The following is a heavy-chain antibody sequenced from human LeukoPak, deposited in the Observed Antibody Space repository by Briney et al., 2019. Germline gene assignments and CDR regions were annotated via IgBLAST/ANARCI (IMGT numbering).Heavy chain of an antibody. Sequence: PGGSLRLSCAASGFTFSSYLMHWVRQAPGKGLVWVSRINSDGSSTSYADSVKGRFTISRDNAKNTLYLQMNSLRAEDTAVYYCASYGGNADFDYWGQGTLVTVSS. CDR2: INSDGSST. J-gene: IGHJ4*02. D-gene: IGHD4-23*01. V-gene: IGHV3-74*01. CDR1: GFTFSSYL. CDR3: ASYGGNADFDY.